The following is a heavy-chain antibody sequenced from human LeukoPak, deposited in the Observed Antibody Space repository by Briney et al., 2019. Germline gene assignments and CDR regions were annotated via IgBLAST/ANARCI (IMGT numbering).Heavy chain of an antibody. CDR3: ARDLDGGNANWFDP. CDR2: INPNNGGT. V-gene: IGHV1-2*06. J-gene: IGHJ5*02. D-gene: IGHD4-23*01. CDR1: GYTFTGYY. Sequence: ASVKVSCKASGYTFTGYYMHWVRQAPGQGLEWMGRINPNNGGTNYDQKFQGRVPMTRDTSISTAYMELSRLRSDDTAVYYCARDLDGGNANWFDPWGQGTLVTVSS.